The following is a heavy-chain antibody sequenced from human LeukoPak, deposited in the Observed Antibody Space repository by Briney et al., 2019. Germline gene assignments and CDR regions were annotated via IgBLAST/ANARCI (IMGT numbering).Heavy chain of an antibody. CDR1: GESLSAYN. CDR2: INHSGRT. J-gene: IGHJ4*02. D-gene: IGHD5-18*01. V-gene: IGHV4-34*01. CDR3: VRGVTRGYIYAD. Sequence: PSETLSLTCAVYGESLSAYNWSWIRQPPGKGLEWIGDINHSGRTNSNPSLKSRVTISIDTSENQFSLKLSSVTAADTAVYFCVRGVTRGYIYADWGQGTLVTVSS.